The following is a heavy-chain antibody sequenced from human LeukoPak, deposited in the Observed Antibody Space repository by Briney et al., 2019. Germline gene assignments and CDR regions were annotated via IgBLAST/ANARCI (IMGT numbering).Heavy chain of an antibody. CDR2: IWYDGSNK. Sequence: PGGSLRLSCAASGFTFSSYGMHWVREAPGKGLEWVAVIWYDGSNKYYADSVKGRFTISRDNSKNTLYLQMNSLRAEDTAVYYCARDPGYCSSTSCYYYYYYMDVWGKGTTVTVSS. CDR3: ARDPGYCSSTSCYYYYYYMDV. J-gene: IGHJ6*03. V-gene: IGHV3-33*01. CDR1: GFTFSSYG. D-gene: IGHD2-2*01.